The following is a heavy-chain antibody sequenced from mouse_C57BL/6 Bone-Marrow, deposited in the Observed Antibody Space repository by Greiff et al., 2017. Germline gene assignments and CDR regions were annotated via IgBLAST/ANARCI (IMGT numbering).Heavy chain of an antibody. CDR3: VRQTVVATDYWYCNV. D-gene: IGHD1-1*01. V-gene: IGHV10-1*01. CDR1: GFRFNSYA. CDR2: IRSKSNNSAT. Sequence: GGGLVQPKGSLKLSCAASGFRFNSYAMNWVRQAPGKGLEWVARIRSKSNNSATYYADSVKDRFTISRDDSESMLYVQMNDLKTEATASDSCVRQTVVATDYWYCNVWGTGGTVTVST. J-gene: IGHJ1*03.